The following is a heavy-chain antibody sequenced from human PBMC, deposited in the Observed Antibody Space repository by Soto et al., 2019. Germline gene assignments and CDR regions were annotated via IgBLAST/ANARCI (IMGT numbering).Heavy chain of an antibody. CDR1: GDSISGGGYY. D-gene: IGHD2-15*01. Sequence: QVQLQESGPGLVKPSQTLSLTCTVSGDSISGGGYYWNWISQHPEKGLEWIGYMQSSGRIFYNPSLKSRLTMSMDTSENRFSMNLTSVTAADTAVYYCARDRLSGIVTVGIDVWGQGTRVTVSS. CDR2: MQSSGRI. V-gene: IGHV4-31*03. J-gene: IGHJ6*02. CDR3: ARDRLSGIVTVGIDV.